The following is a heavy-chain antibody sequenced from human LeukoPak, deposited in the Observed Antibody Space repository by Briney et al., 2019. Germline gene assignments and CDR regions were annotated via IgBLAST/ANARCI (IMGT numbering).Heavy chain of an antibody. J-gene: IGHJ6*02. D-gene: IGHD3-22*01. CDR1: GGTFSSYA. CDR3: ARGGSSGYYFRDYYYYGMDV. V-gene: IGHV1-69*04. Sequence: GASVKVSCKASGGTFSSYAISWVRQAPGQGLEWMGRIIPILGIANYAQKFQGRVTITADKSTSTAYMELSSLRSEDTAVYYCARGGSSGYYFRDYYYYGMDVWGQGTTVTVSS. CDR2: IIPILGIA.